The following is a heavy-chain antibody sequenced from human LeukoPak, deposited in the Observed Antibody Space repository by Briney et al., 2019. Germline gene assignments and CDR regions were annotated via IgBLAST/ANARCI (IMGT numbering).Heavy chain of an antibody. V-gene: IGHV3-11*06. CDR1: GFTFSDYY. CDR2: ITSSSSYT. CDR3: ARGPVDRVATITWYFDL. D-gene: IGHD5-12*01. Sequence: SGGSLRLSCAASGFTFSDYYMSWIRQAPGKGLEWVSYITSSSSYTNYAESVKGRFTISRDNAKTSLYLQMNSLRPEDTAVYYCARGPVDRVATITWYFDLWGRGTLVTVSS. J-gene: IGHJ2*01.